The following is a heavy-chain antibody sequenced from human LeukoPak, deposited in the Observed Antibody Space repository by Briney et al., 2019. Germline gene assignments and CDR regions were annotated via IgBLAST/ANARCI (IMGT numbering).Heavy chain of an antibody. CDR3: ARMLFDAFDI. V-gene: IGHV4-39*07. CDR2: IYYSGIT. J-gene: IGHJ3*02. CDR1: GGSISSSSHY. D-gene: IGHD2-21*01. Sequence: SETLSLTCTVSGGSISSSSHYWGWIRQPPGKGLEWIGSIYYSGITYYNPSLRSRVTISVDTSKNQFSLKLSSVTAADTAVYYCARMLFDAFDIWGQGTMVTVSS.